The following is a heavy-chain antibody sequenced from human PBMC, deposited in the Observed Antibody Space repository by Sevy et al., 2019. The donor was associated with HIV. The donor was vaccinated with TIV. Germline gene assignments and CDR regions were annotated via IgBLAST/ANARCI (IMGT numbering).Heavy chain of an antibody. J-gene: IGHJ4*02. CDR1: GGSISSSSYY. Sequence: SETLSLTCTVSGGSISSSSYYWGWIRQPPGKGLEWIGSIYYSGSTYYNPSLKSRVTISVDTSKNQFSLKLSSVTATDTAVYYCASSTLYGFYYFDYWDQGTLVTVSS. CDR2: IYYSGST. V-gene: IGHV4-39*01. CDR3: ASSTLYGFYYFDY. D-gene: IGHD3-10*01.